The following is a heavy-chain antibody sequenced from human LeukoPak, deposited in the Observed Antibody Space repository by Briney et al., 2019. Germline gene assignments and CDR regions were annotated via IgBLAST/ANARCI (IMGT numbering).Heavy chain of an antibody. CDR3: ARSDSSSSVVLGSYYGMDV. Sequence: PSDPLSLTCILSVGSISSSRYYCGSIPQPPGRGLEWIERIDKSGSTSYNPSIRSRVTISVDTSKIQFSLNLISVTAADTAVYYGARSDSSSSVVLGSYYGMDVWGQGTTVTVCS. D-gene: IGHD6-6*01. CDR1: VGSISSSRYY. J-gene: IGHJ6*02. CDR2: IDKSGST. V-gene: IGHV4-39*01.